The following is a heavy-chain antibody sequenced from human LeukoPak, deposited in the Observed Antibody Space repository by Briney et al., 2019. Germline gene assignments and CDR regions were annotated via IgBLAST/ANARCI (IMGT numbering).Heavy chain of an antibody. J-gene: IGHJ4*02. V-gene: IGHV4-31*03. CDR1: GGSISSGGYS. CDR3: ARVTMVRGVLHYFDY. CDR2: IYYSGST. D-gene: IGHD3-10*01. Sequence: SQTLSLTCTVSGGSISSGGYSWSWIRQHPGKGLEWIGYIYYSGSTYYNPSLKSRVTISVDTSKNQFSLKLSSVTAADTAVYYCARVTMVRGVLHYFDYWGQGTLVTVSS.